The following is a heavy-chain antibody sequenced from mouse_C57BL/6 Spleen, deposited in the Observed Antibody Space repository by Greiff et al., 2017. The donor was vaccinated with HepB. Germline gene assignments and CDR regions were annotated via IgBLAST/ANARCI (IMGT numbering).Heavy chain of an antibody. V-gene: IGHV1-80*01. CDR3: ARRATVRAMDY. CDR2: IYPGDGDT. Sequence: VKLMESGAELVKPGASVKISCKASGYAFSSYWMNWVKQRPGKGLEWIGQIYPGDGDTNYNGKFKGKATLTADKSSSTAYMQLSSLTSEDSAVYFCARRATVRAMDYWGQGTSVTVSS. J-gene: IGHJ4*01. D-gene: IGHD1-1*01. CDR1: GYAFSSYW.